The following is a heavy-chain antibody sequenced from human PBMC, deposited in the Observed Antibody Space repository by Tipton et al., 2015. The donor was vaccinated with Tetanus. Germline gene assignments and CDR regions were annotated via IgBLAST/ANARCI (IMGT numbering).Heavy chain of an antibody. Sequence: TLSLTCAVYGGSFSGYYWSWVRQSPGKGLEWIGEINQSGSTNYNPSLKSRVTISVDASKNQFSLELTSVTAADTAVYYCARHAGAGATIRGTDYWGQGTLVTVSS. CDR3: ARHAGAGATIRGTDY. J-gene: IGHJ4*02. D-gene: IGHD1-26*01. CDR1: GGSFSGYY. CDR2: INQSGST. V-gene: IGHV4-34*01.